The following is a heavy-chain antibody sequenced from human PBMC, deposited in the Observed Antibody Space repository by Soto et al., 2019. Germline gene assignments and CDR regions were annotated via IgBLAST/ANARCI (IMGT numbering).Heavy chain of an antibody. CDR1: GFTFSNAW. Sequence: GGSLRLSCAASGFTFSNAWMNWVRQAPGKGLEWVGRIKSKTDGGTTDYAAPVKGRFTISRDDSKNTLYLQMNSLKTEDTAVYYCTTDLVNVLLWFGELSHIDYWGQGTLVTVSS. CDR3: TTDLVNVLLWFGELSHIDY. D-gene: IGHD3-10*01. J-gene: IGHJ4*02. CDR2: IKSKTDGGTT. V-gene: IGHV3-15*07.